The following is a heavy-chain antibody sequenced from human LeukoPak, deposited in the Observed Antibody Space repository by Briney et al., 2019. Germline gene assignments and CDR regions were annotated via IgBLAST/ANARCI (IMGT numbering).Heavy chain of an antibody. CDR3: AREDRPPIAAAGGMDV. Sequence: SQTLSLTCTVSGGSISSGGYYWSWIRQHPGKGLEWIGYIYYSGSTYYNPSLKSRVTISVDTSKNQFSLKLISVTAADTAVYYCAREDRPPIAAAGGMDVWGQGTTVTVSS. J-gene: IGHJ6*02. D-gene: IGHD6-13*01. CDR2: IYYSGST. V-gene: IGHV4-31*03. CDR1: GGSISSGGYY.